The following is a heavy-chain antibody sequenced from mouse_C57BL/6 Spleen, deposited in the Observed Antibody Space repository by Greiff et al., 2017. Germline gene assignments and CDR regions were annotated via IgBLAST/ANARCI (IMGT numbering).Heavy chain of an antibody. J-gene: IGHJ3*01. V-gene: IGHV5-4*03. D-gene: IGHD1-1*02. Sequence: EVKLVESGAGLVKPGGSLKLSCAASGFTFSSYAMSWVRQTPEKRLEWVATISAGGSYTYYTDNVKGRFTISRDKAKNNLYLQMSRLTAEDTAMYYCATVVDTFIAYWGQGTLVTVSA. CDR3: ATVVDTFIAY. CDR1: GFTFSSYA. CDR2: ISAGGSYT.